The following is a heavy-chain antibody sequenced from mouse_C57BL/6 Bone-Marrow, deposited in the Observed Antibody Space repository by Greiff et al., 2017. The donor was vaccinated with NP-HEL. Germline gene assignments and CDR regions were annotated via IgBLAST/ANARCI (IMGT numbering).Heavy chain of an antibody. Sequence: VKLQESGAELVRPGTSVKVSCKASGYAFTNYLIEWVKQRPGQGLEWIGVINPGSGGTNYNEKFKGKATLTADKSSSTAYMQLSSLTSEDSAVDFGARGGIYYDYAWFAYWGQGTRVTVSA. CDR3: ARGGIYYDYAWFAY. D-gene: IGHD2-4*01. J-gene: IGHJ3*01. V-gene: IGHV1-54*01. CDR1: GYAFTNYL. CDR2: INPGSGGT.